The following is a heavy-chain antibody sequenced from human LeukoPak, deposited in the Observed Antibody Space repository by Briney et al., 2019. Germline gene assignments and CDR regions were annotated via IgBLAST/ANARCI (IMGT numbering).Heavy chain of an antibody. D-gene: IGHD4-23*01. CDR2: INPSGGST. CDR3: ARAPSVTSWYFDL. V-gene: IGHV1-46*01. CDR1: GYTFTNYY. J-gene: IGHJ2*01. Sequence: ASVKVSCKASGYTFTNYYMHWVRQAPGQGLEWMGIINPSGGSTSYAQKFQGRVTMTRDMSTSTVYMELSSLRSEDTAVYYCARAPSVTSWYFDLWGRGTLVTVSS.